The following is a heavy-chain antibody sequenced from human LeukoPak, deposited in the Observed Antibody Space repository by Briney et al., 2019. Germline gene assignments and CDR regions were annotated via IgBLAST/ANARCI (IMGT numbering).Heavy chain of an antibody. CDR1: GYTFTGYY. CDR3: ARSARGRLTTGFDY. V-gene: IGHV1-2*02. D-gene: IGHD1/OR15-1a*01. Sequence: ASVKVSCKASGYTFTGYYMHWVRQAPGQGLEWMGWINPNSGCTNYAQKFQGRVTMTRDTSISTAYMELSRLRSDDTAVYYCARSARGRLTTGFDYWGQGTLVTVSS. CDR2: INPNSGCT. J-gene: IGHJ4*02.